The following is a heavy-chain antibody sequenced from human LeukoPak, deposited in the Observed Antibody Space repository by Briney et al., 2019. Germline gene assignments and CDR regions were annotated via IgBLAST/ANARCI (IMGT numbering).Heavy chain of an antibody. Sequence: GGSLRLSCAASGFTFSSYAMSWVRQAPGKGLEWVSAISGSGGSTYYADSVKGRFTISRDNSKNTLYLQMNSLRAEDTAVYYCARERGLVPAASLDFDYWGQGTLVTVSS. V-gene: IGHV3-23*01. CDR2: ISGSGGST. CDR1: GFTFSSYA. J-gene: IGHJ4*02. CDR3: ARERGLVPAASLDFDY. D-gene: IGHD2-2*01.